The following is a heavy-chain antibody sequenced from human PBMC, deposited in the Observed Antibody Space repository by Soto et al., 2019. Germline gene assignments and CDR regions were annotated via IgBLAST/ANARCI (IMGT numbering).Heavy chain of an antibody. CDR1: GGSFSGYY. CDR3: ARGRIQLGF. Sequence: SETLSLTCAVYGGSFSGYYWSWIRQPPGKGLEWIGEINHSGSTNYNPSLKSRVTISVDTSKNQFSLKLSSVTAADTAVYYCARGRIQLGFWGQGTLVTVS. CDR2: INHSGST. J-gene: IGHJ4*02. V-gene: IGHV4-34*01. D-gene: IGHD5-18*01.